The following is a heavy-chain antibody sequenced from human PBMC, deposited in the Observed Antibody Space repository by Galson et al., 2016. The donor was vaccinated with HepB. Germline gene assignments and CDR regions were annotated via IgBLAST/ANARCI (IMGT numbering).Heavy chain of an antibody. V-gene: IGHV3-23*01. J-gene: IGHJ4*02. D-gene: IGHD6-13*01. CDR1: GFSFSNFA. Sequence: SLRLSCAVSGFSFSNFAMSWVRQAPGQGLELVAIIKNRDTATYYADSVKGRFVISRDNSKDTLFLQMNSLRADDTAIYYCVKLNPYSTSWVGALDYWGQGTLVTDSS. CDR3: VKLNPYSTSWVGALDY. CDR2: IKNRDTAT.